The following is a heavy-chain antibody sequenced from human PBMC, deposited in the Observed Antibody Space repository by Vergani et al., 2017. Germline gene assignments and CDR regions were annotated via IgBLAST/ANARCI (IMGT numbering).Heavy chain of an antibody. J-gene: IGHJ6*02. Sequence: QVQLEESGPGLVKPSEILSLTCTVSGGSLNTYYWSWIRQSPGKGLEWIGYIYSTGSTNYYPSLNSRVTMSVDTSKNQFSLKLRSVTAADAAVDFCARVMYRDGASTGYRLEGMDSWRQGTTVAISS. CDR3: ARVMYRDGASTGYRLEGMDS. CDR2: IYSTGST. V-gene: IGHV4-59*13. CDR1: GGSLNTYY. D-gene: IGHD3-9*01.